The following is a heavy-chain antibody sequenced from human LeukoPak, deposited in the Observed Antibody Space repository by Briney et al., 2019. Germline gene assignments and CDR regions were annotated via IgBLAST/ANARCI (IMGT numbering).Heavy chain of an antibody. Sequence: ASVKVSCKASGGTCSSYAISWVRQAPGQGLEWMGGIIPIFGTANYAQKFQGRVTITADESTSTAYMELSSLRSEDTAVYYCARVGVYGDYFDYWGQGTLVTVSS. V-gene: IGHV1-69*01. CDR1: GGTCSSYA. J-gene: IGHJ4*02. D-gene: IGHD4-17*01. CDR3: ARVGVYGDYFDY. CDR2: IIPIFGTA.